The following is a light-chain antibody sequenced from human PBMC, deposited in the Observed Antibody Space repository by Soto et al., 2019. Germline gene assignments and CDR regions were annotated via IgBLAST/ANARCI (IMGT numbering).Light chain of an antibody. V-gene: IGKV3-15*01. Sequence: EIVMTQSPATLSVSPGERATLSCRASQSVSSNLAWYQQKPGQAPRLLIYGASTRATGFPDRFSGSVSGTEFTLTISSLQSEDFAVYYCQQYNEWPPFTFGQGTRLEIK. CDR3: QQYNEWPPFT. J-gene: IGKJ5*01. CDR2: GAS. CDR1: QSVSSN.